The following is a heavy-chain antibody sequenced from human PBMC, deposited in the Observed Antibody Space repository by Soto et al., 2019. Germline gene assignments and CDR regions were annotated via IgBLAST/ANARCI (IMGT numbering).Heavy chain of an antibody. V-gene: IGHV3-7*01. CDR3: ARDIQPDYYGSETGRLY. CDR2: IKQDGSEK. J-gene: IGHJ4*02. D-gene: IGHD3-10*01. Sequence: EVQLVESGAGLVQPGGPLRLSCAASGFTFSSNWMSWVRQAPGKGLEWVANIKQDGSEKYYVDSVKGRFTISRDNAKKSLYLQMNCLRAEDTAVYYCARDIQPDYYGSETGRLYWGEGTLVTVSS. CDR1: GFTFSSNW.